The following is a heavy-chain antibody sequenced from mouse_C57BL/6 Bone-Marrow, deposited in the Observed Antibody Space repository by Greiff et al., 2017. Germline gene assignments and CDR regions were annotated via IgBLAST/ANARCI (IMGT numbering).Heavy chain of an antibody. CDR1: GYTFTSYW. CDR3: AGVYYGYFYFDY. V-gene: IGHV1-55*01. D-gene: IGHD2-2*01. CDR2: IYPGSGST. Sequence: QVQLQQPGAELVKPGASVKMSCKASGYTFTSYWITWVKQRPGQGLEWIGDIYPGSGSTNYNEKFKSKATLTVDTSSSPAYMQLSSLTSEDSAVYYCAGVYYGYFYFDYWGQGTTLTVSS. J-gene: IGHJ2*01.